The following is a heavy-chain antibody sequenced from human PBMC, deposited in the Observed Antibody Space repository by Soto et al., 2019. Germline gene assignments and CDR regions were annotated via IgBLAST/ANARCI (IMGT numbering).Heavy chain of an antibody. V-gene: IGHV1-18*01. CDR2: ISAYNGNT. D-gene: IGHD4-4*01. Sequence: QVQLVQSGAEVKKPGASVKVSCKASGYTFTSYGISWVRQAPGQGLEWMGWISAYNGNTNYAQKLQGRVTMTTDTSTSTACMELRSLRSDDTAVYYCARAERMTTVFRFNYYYGMDVWGQGTTVTVSS. J-gene: IGHJ6*02. CDR3: ARAERMTTVFRFNYYYGMDV. CDR1: GYTFTSYG.